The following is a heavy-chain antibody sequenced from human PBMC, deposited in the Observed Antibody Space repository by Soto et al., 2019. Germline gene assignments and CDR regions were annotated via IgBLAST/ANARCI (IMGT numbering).Heavy chain of an antibody. CDR2: ISGPSIYI. V-gene: IGHV3-21*01. J-gene: IGHJ6*02. CDR3: ARGVRNGFNV. CDR1: GFTFSGYS. D-gene: IGHD3-10*01. Sequence: EVQLVESGGGLVKPGGYLRLSCVASGFTFSGYSINWVRQAPGKGLEWVSYISGPSIYIYYADSVEGRFTISRDNAKSAVFRQINRRRAEDRDGYCGARGVRNGFNVWGQGTTVSVSS.